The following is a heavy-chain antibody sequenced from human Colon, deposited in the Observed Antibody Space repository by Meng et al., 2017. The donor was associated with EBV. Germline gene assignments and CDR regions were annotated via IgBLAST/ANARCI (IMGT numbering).Heavy chain of an antibody. D-gene: IGHD3-22*01. CDR1: GYTFINYA. J-gene: IGHJ2*01. V-gene: IGHV7-4-1*02. Sequence: HVQLGQSGSELNKSGALVKVSCKASGYTFINYAINWVRQAPGQGLEWMGWINTHTGNPTYGQGFTGRFVLSSDTSVSTANLQISSLKAEDTAVYYCARGGPYPDSSGFHWYFDLWGRGTLVTVSS. CDR3: ARGGPYPDSSGFHWYFDL. CDR2: INTHTGNP.